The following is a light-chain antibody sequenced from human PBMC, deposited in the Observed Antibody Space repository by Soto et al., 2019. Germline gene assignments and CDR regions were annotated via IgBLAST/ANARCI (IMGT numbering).Light chain of an antibody. Sequence: RVMTQSPVTLSVSPGEIATLSCMASQSVSSKLAWYQQKPGQAPRLLIYDASTRATGIPARFSGSGSGTEFTLTISSLQPDDFATYYCQHYNSSSEAFGQRTNVDIK. V-gene: IGKV3-15*01. CDR1: QSVSSK. CDR2: DAS. J-gene: IGKJ1*01. CDR3: QHYNSSSEA.